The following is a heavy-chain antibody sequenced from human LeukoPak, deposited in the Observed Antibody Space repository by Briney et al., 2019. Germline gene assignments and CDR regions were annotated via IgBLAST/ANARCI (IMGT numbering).Heavy chain of an antibody. V-gene: IGHV3-74*01. D-gene: IGHD6-19*01. CDR1: GFTLSPYW. Sequence: GGSLRLSCSASGFTLSPYWMHWVRQAPGKGLVWVSRINSDGSRTTYADSVKGRFTISRDNAKNTLYLQMNSLRTEDTAVYYCARPETQYSSGLDGFDIWGQGTMVTVSS. CDR2: INSDGSRT. CDR3: ARPETQYSSGLDGFDI. J-gene: IGHJ3*02.